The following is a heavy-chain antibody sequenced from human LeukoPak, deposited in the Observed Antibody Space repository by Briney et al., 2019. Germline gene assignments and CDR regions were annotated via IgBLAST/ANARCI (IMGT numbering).Heavy chain of an antibody. J-gene: IGHJ4*02. V-gene: IGHV4-59*01. CDR3: ARGGYGIPFDY. Sequence: PSETLSLTCTVSGGSISGYYWSWIRQSPGKGLEWIGYLYNSGGTRYSPSLKSRVTISLDTSKNQISLRLTSVTAADTAVYYCARGGYGIPFDYWGQGSLVTVSS. D-gene: IGHD4-17*01. CDR2: LYNSGGT. CDR1: GGSISGYY.